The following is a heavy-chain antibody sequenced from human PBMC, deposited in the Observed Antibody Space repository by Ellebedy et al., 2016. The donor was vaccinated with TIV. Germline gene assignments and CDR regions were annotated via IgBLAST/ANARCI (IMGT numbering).Heavy chain of an antibody. CDR1: GFTFSSYD. V-gene: IGHV3-13*01. D-gene: IGHD3-16*01. J-gene: IGHJ6*02. Sequence: PGGSLRLSCAASGFTFSSYDMHWVRQVTGRGLEWVSAIDIAGNTYYAASVKGRFTISRENAKNSLYLQMNSLRAGDTAVYYCARMAGDNYYYGMDVWGQGTTVTVSS. CDR2: IDIAGNT. CDR3: ARMAGDNYYYGMDV.